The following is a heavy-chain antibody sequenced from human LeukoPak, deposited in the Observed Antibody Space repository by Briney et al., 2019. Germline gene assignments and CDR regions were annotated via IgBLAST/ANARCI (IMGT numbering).Heavy chain of an antibody. Sequence: SGPTLVKPTQTLTLTCTFSGFSLSTSAVGVGWIRQPPGKALEWLALIYWTDDKHYSPSLKSRLTITKDTSINQVVLTMTNMDLEDTATYYCARPDTYGYFFQYWGQGTLVTVSS. CDR3: ARPDTYGYFFQY. V-gene: IGHV2-5*01. CDR2: IYWTDDK. CDR1: GFSLSTSAVG. D-gene: IGHD5-18*01. J-gene: IGHJ4*02.